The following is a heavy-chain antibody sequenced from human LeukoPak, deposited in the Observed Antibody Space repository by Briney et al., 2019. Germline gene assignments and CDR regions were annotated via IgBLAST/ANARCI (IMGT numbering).Heavy chain of an antibody. D-gene: IGHD5-12*01. CDR2: FDPEDGET. Sequence: ASVKVSCKVSGYTLTELSMHWVRQAPGKGLEWMGGFDPEDGETIYAQKFQGRVTMTEDTSTDTAYMELSSLRSEDTAVYYCATLGYSGYDSANDALDIWGQGTMVTVSS. V-gene: IGHV1-24*01. CDR3: ATLGYSGYDSANDALDI. CDR1: GYTLTELS. J-gene: IGHJ3*02.